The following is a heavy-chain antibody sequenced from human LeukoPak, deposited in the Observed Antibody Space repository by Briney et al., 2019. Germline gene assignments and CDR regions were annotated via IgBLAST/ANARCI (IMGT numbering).Heavy chain of an antibody. J-gene: IGHJ4*02. V-gene: IGHV1-18*01. CDR3: ARVGSYHDY. CDR2: ISTYNQST. D-gene: IGHD1-26*01. CDR1: GYIFSNYG. Sequence: GASVKVSCKASGYIFSNYGITWVRHVPGQGLEWMGWISTYNQSTNYAQKFHDRVTMTTDTSTSTAYMELSRLRSDDTAVYYCARVGSYHDYWGQGTLVTVSS.